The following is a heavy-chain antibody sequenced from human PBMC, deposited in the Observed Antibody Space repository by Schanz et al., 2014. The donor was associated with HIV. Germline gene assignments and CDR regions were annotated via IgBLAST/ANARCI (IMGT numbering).Heavy chain of an antibody. CDR1: GFTFSTYA. CDR2: IWYDGSNK. J-gene: IGHJ4*03. D-gene: IGHD6-13*01. CDR3: ARDSWYGDY. V-gene: IGHV3-33*08. Sequence: VKLSESGGGLVQPGGSLRLSCVASGFTFSTYAMSWVRQAPGKGLECVAFIWYDGSNKYYADSVKGRFTISRDNAKNSLYLQMNSLRAEDTAVYYCARDSWYGDYWGQGTTVTVSS.